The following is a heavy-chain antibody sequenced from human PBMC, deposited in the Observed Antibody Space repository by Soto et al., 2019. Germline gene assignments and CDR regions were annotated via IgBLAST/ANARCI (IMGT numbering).Heavy chain of an antibody. CDR2: IIPIFGTA. D-gene: IGHD2-2*02. CDR3: ARWGGYCSSTSCYTGDYYYYGMDV. V-gene: IGHV1-69*01. Sequence: QVQLVQSGAEVKKPGSSVKVSCKASGGTFSSYAISWVRQAPGQGLEWMGGIIPIFGTANYAQKFQGRVTITADESTSTDYMELSSLRSEDTAVYYCARWGGYCSSTSCYTGDYYYYGMDVWGQGTTVTVSS. CDR1: GGTFSSYA. J-gene: IGHJ6*02.